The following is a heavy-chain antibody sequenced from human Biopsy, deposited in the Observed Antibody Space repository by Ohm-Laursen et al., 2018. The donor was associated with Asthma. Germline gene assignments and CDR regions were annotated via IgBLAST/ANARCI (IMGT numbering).Heavy chain of an antibody. CDR3: AKASSSGWSAPLDY. V-gene: IGHV3-9*01. CDR2: IIWNGARV. Sequence: SLRLSCAASGFVFADYALHWVRQTPGKGLEWVSSIIWNGARVDYADAVKGRFTISRDNAKNSLYLQMNTLKTEYTAIYFCAKASSSGWSAPLDYWGQGMLVTVSS. J-gene: IGHJ4*02. CDR1: GFVFADYA. D-gene: IGHD6-19*01.